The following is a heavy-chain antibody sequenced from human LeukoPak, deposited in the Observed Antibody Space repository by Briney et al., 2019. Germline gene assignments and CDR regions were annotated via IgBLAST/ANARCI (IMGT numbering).Heavy chain of an antibody. Sequence: PGGSLRLSCAASGFTVSSNYMSWVRQAPGKGLEWVSVIYSGGSTYYADSVKGRFTISRDNSKNTLYLQMNSLRAEDTAVYYCARLTYDSSGYYYFDYWGQGTLVTVSS. V-gene: IGHV3-53*01. CDR3: ARLTYDSSGYYYFDY. D-gene: IGHD3-22*01. CDR2: IYSGGST. J-gene: IGHJ4*02. CDR1: GFTVSSNY.